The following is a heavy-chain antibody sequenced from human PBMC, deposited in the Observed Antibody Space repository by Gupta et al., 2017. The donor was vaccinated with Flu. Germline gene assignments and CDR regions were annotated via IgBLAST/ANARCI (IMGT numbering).Heavy chain of an antibody. CDR3: ARVRYGDYEFDY. CDR1: GFTFSSYT. Sequence: EVQLVESGGGLVQPGGSLRLSCAASGFTFSSYTMNWVRQAPGKGLEWVSYISSSSSTKYYADSVKGRFTISRDNAKNSLYLQMNSLRDEDTAVYYCARVRYGDYEFDYWGQGTLVTVSS. J-gene: IGHJ4*02. V-gene: IGHV3-48*02. D-gene: IGHD4-17*01. CDR2: ISSSSSTK.